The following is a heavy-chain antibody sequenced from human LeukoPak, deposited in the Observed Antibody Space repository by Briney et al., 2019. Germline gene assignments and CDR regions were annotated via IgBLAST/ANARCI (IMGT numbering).Heavy chain of an antibody. CDR1: GGSFSGYY. J-gene: IGHJ3*02. CDR3: ARVGGCSSTSCYFGAFDI. Sequence: SETLSLTCAVYGGSFSGYYWSWIRQPPGKGLEWIGYIYYSGSTYYNPSLKSRVTISVDTSKNQFSLKLSSVTAADTAVYYCARVGGCSSTSCYFGAFDIWGQGTMVTVSS. D-gene: IGHD2-2*01. CDR2: IYYSGST. V-gene: IGHV4-34*09.